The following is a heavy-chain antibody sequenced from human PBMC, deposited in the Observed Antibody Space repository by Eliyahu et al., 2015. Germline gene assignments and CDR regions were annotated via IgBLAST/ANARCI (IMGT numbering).Heavy chain of an antibody. V-gene: IGHV3-30*01. Sequence: GFTFSSYAMHWVRQAPGKGLEWVAVISYDGSNKYYADSVKGRFTISRDNSKNTLYLQMNSLRAEDTAVYYCAREDIVVVVAALDYWGQGTLVTVSS. J-gene: IGHJ4*02. CDR2: ISYDGSNK. CDR1: GFTFSSYA. D-gene: IGHD2-15*01. CDR3: AREDIVVVVAALDY.